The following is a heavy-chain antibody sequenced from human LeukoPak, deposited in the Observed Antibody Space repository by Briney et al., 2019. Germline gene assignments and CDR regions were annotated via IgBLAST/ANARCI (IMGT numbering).Heavy chain of an antibody. D-gene: IGHD6-19*01. Sequence: PSETLSLTGSGFGVSISSGSHFWSWIRQLPGKGLEWLGYVDYSGTIYYNSSLEGRLTLSVDTSNNQFSLDLRSMTAADTAVYYCARGRLARIPYFDSWGQGALVAVSS. CDR2: VDYSGTI. CDR3: ARGRLARIPYFDS. V-gene: IGHV4-31*03. CDR1: GVSISSGSHF. J-gene: IGHJ4*02.